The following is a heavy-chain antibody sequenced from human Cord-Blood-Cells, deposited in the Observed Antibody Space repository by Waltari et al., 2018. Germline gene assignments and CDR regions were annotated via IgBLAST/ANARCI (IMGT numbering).Heavy chain of an antibody. V-gene: IGHV4-34*01. CDR1: GGSFIGYY. CDR2: INHSGST. J-gene: IGHJ4*02. CDR3: ARGIPDY. Sequence: QVQLQQWGAGLLKPSETLSLTCAVYGGSFIGYYWSWIRQPPGKGLEWIGEINHSGSTNYNPSLNRRVTISVDTSKNQFALKLSSVTAADTAVYYCARGIPDYWGQGTLVTVSS.